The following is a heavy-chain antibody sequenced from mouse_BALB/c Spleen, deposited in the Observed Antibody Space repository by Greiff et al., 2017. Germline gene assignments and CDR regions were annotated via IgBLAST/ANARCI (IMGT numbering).Heavy chain of an antibody. CDR2: IDPANGNT. CDR3: ARQDYGGYFDY. Sequence: VQLQQSGAELVKPGASVKLSCTASGFNINDSYMHWVKQRPEQGLEWIGRIDPANGNTKYDPKFQGKATITADTSSNTAYLQLSSLTSEDTAVYYCARQDYGGYFDYWGQGTTLTVSS. V-gene: IGHV14-3*02. D-gene: IGHD1-1*01. CDR1: GFNINDSY. J-gene: IGHJ2*01.